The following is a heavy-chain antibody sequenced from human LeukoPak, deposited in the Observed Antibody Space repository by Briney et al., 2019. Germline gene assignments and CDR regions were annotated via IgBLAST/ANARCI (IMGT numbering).Heavy chain of an antibody. CDR1: GFTFSSYE. V-gene: IGHV3-48*03. J-gene: IGHJ4*02. D-gene: IGHD6-13*01. CDR2: ISSSGSTI. CDR3: ASWGRIAAAGTS. Sequence: GALLLSCAASGFTFSSYEMNWVRQAPGKGLEWVSYISSSGSTIYYADSVKGRFTISRDNAKNSLYLQMNSLRAEDTAVYYCASWGRIAAAGTSWGQGTLVTVSS.